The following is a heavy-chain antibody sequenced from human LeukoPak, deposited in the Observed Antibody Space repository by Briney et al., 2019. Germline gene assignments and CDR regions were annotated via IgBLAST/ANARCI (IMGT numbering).Heavy chain of an antibody. Sequence: SETLSLTCGVSGGSISSTDWWTWVRQPPGEGLEWIGEVHLSGRTNYNPSLESRVTMSVDMSENHISLKLTSVTAADTAVYYCAREGGPYRPLDYSGQGTLVTVSS. V-gene: IGHV4-4*02. CDR1: GGSISSTDW. CDR2: VHLSGRT. CDR3: AREGGPYRPLDY. J-gene: IGHJ4*02.